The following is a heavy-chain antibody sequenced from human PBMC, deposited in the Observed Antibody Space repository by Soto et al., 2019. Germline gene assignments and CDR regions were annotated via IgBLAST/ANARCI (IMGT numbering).Heavy chain of an antibody. CDR2: IYPGDSDT. D-gene: IGHD3-3*01. Sequence: GESLKISCRGSGYSFTTYWIAWVRQVPGKGLEWMGIIYPGDSDTRYSPSFQGQVTMSADKSTRTAYLQWSSLKASDTAMYYCARRDDFLYYYGMDVWGQGTTVTVSS. CDR1: GYSFTTYW. J-gene: IGHJ6*02. CDR3: ARRDDFLYYYGMDV. V-gene: IGHV5-51*01.